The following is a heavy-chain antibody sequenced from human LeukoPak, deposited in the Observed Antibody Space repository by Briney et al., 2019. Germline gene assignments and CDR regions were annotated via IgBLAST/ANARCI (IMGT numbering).Heavy chain of an antibody. CDR1: GFTFSSYS. D-gene: IGHD1-26*01. Sequence: GGSLRLSCAASGFTFSSYSMNWVRQAPGKGLEWVSSISSSSSYIYYADSVKGRFTISRDNAENSLYLQMNSLRAEDTAVYYCARLGSCDAFDIWGQGTMVTVSS. CDR2: ISSSSSYI. CDR3: ARLGSCDAFDI. J-gene: IGHJ3*02. V-gene: IGHV3-21*01.